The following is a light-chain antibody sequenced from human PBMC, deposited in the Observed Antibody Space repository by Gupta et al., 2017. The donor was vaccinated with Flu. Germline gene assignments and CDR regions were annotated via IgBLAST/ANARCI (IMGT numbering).Light chain of an antibody. CDR3: QQYDNLPRTIT. V-gene: IGKV1-33*01. Sequence: QMTQSPSSLSASAGDRVTITCQASHDISNWLNWYQQKPGKAPKLLIYDASNLHSGVTSRFSGSGAGTNFNLSISGRQPEDIGTYYCQQYDNLPRTITFGGGTRLEIK. CDR1: HDISNW. CDR2: DAS. J-gene: IGKJ4*01.